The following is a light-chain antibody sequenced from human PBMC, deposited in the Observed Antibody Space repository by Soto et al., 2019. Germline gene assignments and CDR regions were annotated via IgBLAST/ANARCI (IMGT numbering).Light chain of an antibody. Sequence: QSALTQPRSVSGSPGQSVTISCTGTSSDVSAYDYVSWYQHHPGRPPKLIIYDLNQRPSGVPDRFSGSKSGNTASLTISGLQAEDEAAYYCCSYADTYTFVVFGGGTKLTVL. CDR2: DLN. V-gene: IGLV2-11*01. CDR1: SSDVSAYDY. J-gene: IGLJ2*01. CDR3: CSYADTYTFVV.